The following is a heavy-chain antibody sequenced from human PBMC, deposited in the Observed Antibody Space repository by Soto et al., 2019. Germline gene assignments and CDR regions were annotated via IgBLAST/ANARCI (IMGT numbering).Heavy chain of an antibody. J-gene: IGHJ6*02. D-gene: IGHD3-10*01. CDR1: GGSISSSSYY. CDR2: IYYRGST. V-gene: IGHV4-39*01. CDR3: ARQRGRVMDV. Sequence: PSETLSLTCTVSGGSISSSSYYWGWIRQPPGKGLDWIGSIYYRGSTYYNPSLKSRVTISVDMSKNQFSLKLSSVTAADTSVYYCARQRGRVMDVWGQGTTVTVSS.